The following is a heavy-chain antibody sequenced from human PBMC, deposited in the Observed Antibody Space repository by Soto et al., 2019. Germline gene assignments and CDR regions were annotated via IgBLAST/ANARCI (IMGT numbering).Heavy chain of an antibody. V-gene: IGHV3-74*01. J-gene: IGHJ4*02. CDR3: VRTSLVVAAATREDY. Sequence: EVQLVESGGGLVQPGGSLRLSCAASGFTFSSYWMHWVRQAPGKGLVWVSRINSDGSSTSYADSVKGRLTISRDNTKSSLYLQMNSLRAEDTAVYYCVRTSLVVAAATREDYWGQGTLVTVSS. CDR2: INSDGSST. D-gene: IGHD2-15*01. CDR1: GFTFSSYW.